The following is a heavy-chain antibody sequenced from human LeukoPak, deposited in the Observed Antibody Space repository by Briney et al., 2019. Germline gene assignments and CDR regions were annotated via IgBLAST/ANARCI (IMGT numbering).Heavy chain of an antibody. CDR2: IYQSGST. CDR3: ARGPVSPKDYYYYYGMDV. V-gene: IGHV4-30-2*01. CDR1: GGSISLGGYS. Sequence: SETLSLTCAVSGGSISLGGYSWSWSRQPRGKGLEWIGYIYQSGSTYYNPSLKSRVTISVDRSKNQFSLKLSSVTAADTAVYYCARGPVSPKDYYYYYGMDVWGQGTTVTVSS. D-gene: IGHD2-8*01. J-gene: IGHJ6*02.